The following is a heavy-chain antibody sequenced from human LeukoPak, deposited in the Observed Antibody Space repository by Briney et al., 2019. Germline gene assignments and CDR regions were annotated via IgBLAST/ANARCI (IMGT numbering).Heavy chain of an antibody. CDR1: GGSISSYY. CDR3: SRTVPDVLLWFGELLGNRFDP. D-gene: IGHD3-10*01. V-gene: IGHV4-59*01. J-gene: IGHJ5*02. Sequence: PSETLSLTCTVSGGSISSYYWSWIRQPPGKGLEWIGYIYYSGSTNYNPSLKSRVTISVDTSKNQFSMKLSSVTAADTAVYYCSRTVPDVLLWFGELLGNRFDPWGPGTLVTVSP. CDR2: IYYSGST.